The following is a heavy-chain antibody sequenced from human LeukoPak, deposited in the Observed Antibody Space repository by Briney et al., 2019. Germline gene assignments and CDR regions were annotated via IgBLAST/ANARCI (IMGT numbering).Heavy chain of an antibody. D-gene: IGHD3-10*01. CDR3: ARARTPHVLLWFGELLY. V-gene: IGHV1-69*01. CDR1: GGTFSSYA. Sequence: GSSVKVSCKASGGTFSSYAISWARQAPGQGLEWMGGIIPIFGTANYAQKFQGRVTITADESTSTAYMELRSLRSDDTAVYYCARARTPHVLLWFGELLYWGQGTLVTVSS. CDR2: IIPIFGTA. J-gene: IGHJ4*02.